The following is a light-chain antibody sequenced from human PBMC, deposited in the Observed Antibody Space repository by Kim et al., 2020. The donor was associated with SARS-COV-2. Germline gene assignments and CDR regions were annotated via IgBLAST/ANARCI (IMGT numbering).Light chain of an antibody. CDR1: TSNSGAGYD. CDR2: DNN. V-gene: IGLV1-40*01. CDR3: NSRDSNDYVV. Sequence: GQRVTISCTGSTSNSGAGYDVHWYQKLPGTAPKLLIYDNNNRPSGVPDRFSGSSSGNTAYLTITGTQAGDEADYYCNSRDSNDYVVFGGGTKVTVL. J-gene: IGLJ2*01.